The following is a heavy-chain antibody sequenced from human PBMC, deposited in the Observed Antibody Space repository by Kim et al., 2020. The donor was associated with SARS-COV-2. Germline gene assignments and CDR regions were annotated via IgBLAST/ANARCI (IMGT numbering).Heavy chain of an antibody. D-gene: IGHD6-19*01. CDR2: IYYSGST. Sequence: SETLSLTCTVSGGSISSYYWSWIRQPPGKGLEWIGYIYYSGSTNYNPSLKSRVTISVDTSKNQFSLKLSSVTAADTAVYYCARWLGAVAALGYYYYYGMDVWGQGTTVTVSS. CDR1: GGSISSYY. J-gene: IGHJ6*02. CDR3: ARWLGAVAALGYYYYYGMDV. V-gene: IGHV4-59*08.